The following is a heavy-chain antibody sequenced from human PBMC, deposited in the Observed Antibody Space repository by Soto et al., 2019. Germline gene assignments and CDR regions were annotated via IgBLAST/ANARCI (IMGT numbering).Heavy chain of an antibody. CDR1: GYTFNNYE. J-gene: IGHJ6*02. CDR3: VRRQCIVFLPPRGMAV. D-gene: IGHD2-21*01. V-gene: IGHV1-8*01. Sequence: QVQLVQSGAEVKKPGASVKVSCKTSGYTFNNYEIHWVRQAPGQGLQWMGRMNPNSVNTDYAQKFQDRMSMTWNTSISTAFMGLSGLRPEDTALYFCVRRQCIVFLPPRGMAVWGQGTTVIVSS. CDR2: MNPNSVNT.